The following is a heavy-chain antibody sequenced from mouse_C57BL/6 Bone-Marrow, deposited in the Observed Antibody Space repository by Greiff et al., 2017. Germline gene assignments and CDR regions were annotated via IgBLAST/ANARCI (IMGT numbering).Heavy chain of an antibody. Sequence: QVQLQQPGAELVRPGTSVKLSCKASGYTFTSYWMHWVKQRPGQGLEWIRVIDPSDSYTNYNQKFKGKATLTVYTSSSTAYMQLSSLTSEDSAVYYCASHYYGTFAYWGQGTLVTVSA. CDR1: GYTFTSYW. D-gene: IGHD1-1*01. J-gene: IGHJ3*01. CDR3: ASHYYGTFAY. V-gene: IGHV1-59*01. CDR2: IDPSDSYT.